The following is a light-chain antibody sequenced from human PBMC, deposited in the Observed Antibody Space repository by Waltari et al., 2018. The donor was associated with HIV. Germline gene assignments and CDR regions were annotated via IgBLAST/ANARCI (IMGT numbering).Light chain of an antibody. Sequence: QSVLTQPPSASGTPGQRVTISCSGSSSNIGSNYVYWYQQLPGTTPKCLSYRNNHRPSGVPDRFSGSKSGPSASLAISGLRSEDEADYYCAAWDDSRGVFGTGTKVTVL. V-gene: IGLV1-47*01. CDR1: SSNIGSNY. CDR2: RNN. CDR3: AAWDDSRGV. J-gene: IGLJ1*01.